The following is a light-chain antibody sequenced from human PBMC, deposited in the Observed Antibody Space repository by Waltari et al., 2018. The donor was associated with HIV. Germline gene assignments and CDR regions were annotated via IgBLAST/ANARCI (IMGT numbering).Light chain of an antibody. Sequence: EIVLAQSPRTLSLSPGERATLSCRDSQTVNSNYLAWYQVRPGQAPRTLIYCASIRATGVPDKFSGSGSGTDFTLTIGRLEPEDFAVYYCHQYGTSPRTFGQGSKVEIK. V-gene: IGKV3-20*01. J-gene: IGKJ2*01. CDR2: CAS. CDR1: QTVNSNY. CDR3: HQYGTSPRT.